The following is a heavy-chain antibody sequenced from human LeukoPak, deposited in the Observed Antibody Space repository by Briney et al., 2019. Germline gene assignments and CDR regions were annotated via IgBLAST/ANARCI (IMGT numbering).Heavy chain of an antibody. CDR3: ARDQGLLGTDY. D-gene: IGHD6-19*01. Sequence: PSQTLSLTCTVSGGSISSGSYYWNWLRQPPGTGLEWIGYIYYSGSTYYNPALKRRITISLDTSKNQFSLKLSSVTAADTAVYYCARDQGLLGTDYWGQGTLVTVSS. J-gene: IGHJ4*02. V-gene: IGHV4-30-4*08. CDR1: GGSISSGSYY. CDR2: IYYSGST.